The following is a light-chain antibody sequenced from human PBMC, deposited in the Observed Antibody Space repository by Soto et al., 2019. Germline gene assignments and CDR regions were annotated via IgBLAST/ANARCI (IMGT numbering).Light chain of an antibody. CDR2: GAS. CDR1: QTITNN. CDR3: QQYNNWPPAT. V-gene: IGKV3-15*01. Sequence: EIVMTQSPATLSVSPGERATLSCRASQTITNNLAWYQQKPGQAPRLLIYGASTRATGVPARFSGSGAGTEFTLTISSLLSEDFALYYGQQYNNWPPATFGQGTKVEIK. J-gene: IGKJ1*01.